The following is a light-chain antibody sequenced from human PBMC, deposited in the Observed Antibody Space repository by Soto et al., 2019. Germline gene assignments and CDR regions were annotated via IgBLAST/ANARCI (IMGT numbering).Light chain of an antibody. CDR3: QQSYSTPFT. V-gene: IGKV1-5*03. Sequence: DIQMTQSPSTLSGSVGDRVTITCRASQTISSWLAWYQQKPGKAPKLLIYKASTLKSGVPSRFSGSGSGTEFTLTISSLQPEDFATYYCQQSYSTPFTFGPGTKVDIK. CDR1: QTISSW. J-gene: IGKJ3*01. CDR2: KAS.